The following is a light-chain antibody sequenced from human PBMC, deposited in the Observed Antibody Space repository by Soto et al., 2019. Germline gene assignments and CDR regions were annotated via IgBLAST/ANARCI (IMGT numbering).Light chain of an antibody. CDR2: GAS. CDR1: QGIRSD. Sequence: IQMTQSPSSLSSSVGDRVTITCLASQGIRSDLGWYQQKPGKAPKLLMYGASRLQSGVPSRFSGSGSGTDFTLTITGLQPEDFGTYYCLQDYSYPRTFGQGTKVDIK. J-gene: IGKJ1*01. CDR3: LQDYSYPRT. V-gene: IGKV1-6*01.